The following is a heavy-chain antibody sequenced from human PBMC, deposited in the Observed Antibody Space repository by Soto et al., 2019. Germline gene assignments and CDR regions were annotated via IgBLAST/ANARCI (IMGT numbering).Heavy chain of an antibody. CDR2: ISSGSSTI. CDR1: GFTFSIYS. CDR3: ASVGWAAYHHYMDV. Sequence: EVQLVESGGGLVQPGGSLRLSCAASGFTFSIYSMNWVRQAPGKGLEWLSYISSGSSTISYADSVKGRFTISGDNAKNSLFLQMNSLRAEDTAVYYCASVGWAAYHHYMDVWGKGTTVTVSS. V-gene: IGHV3-48*01. D-gene: IGHD1-26*01. J-gene: IGHJ6*03.